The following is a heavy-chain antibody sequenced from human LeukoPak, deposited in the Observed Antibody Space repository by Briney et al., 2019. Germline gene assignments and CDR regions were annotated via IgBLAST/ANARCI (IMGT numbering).Heavy chain of an antibody. Sequence: GGSLRLSCAASGFTFSSYSMNWVRQAPGKGLEWVSSISSSSSYIYYADSVKGRFTLSRDNAKNSLYLQVNSLRAEDTAVYYCARVKWLRLNTYYYGMDVWGQGTTVTVSS. V-gene: IGHV3-21*01. CDR3: ARVKWLRLNTYYYGMDV. CDR2: ISSSSSYI. CDR1: GFTFSSYS. D-gene: IGHD5-12*01. J-gene: IGHJ6*02.